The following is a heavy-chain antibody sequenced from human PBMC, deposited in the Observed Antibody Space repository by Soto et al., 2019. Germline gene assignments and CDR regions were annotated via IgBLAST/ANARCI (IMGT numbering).Heavy chain of an antibody. D-gene: IGHD3-10*01. CDR3: AREGYYSGSESYPPPRYYGMDV. CDR2: ISDYNGNT. Sequence: QVQLVQSGAEVKKPGASVKVSCKTSGYIFHNYGISWVRQAPGQGLEWMGWISDYNGNTKYAQKFQGRVTMATDTAARTAYMERRSLRSDDTAVYYCAREGYYSGSESYPPPRYYGMDVWGQGTTVTVSS. CDR1: GYIFHNYG. V-gene: IGHV1-18*01. J-gene: IGHJ6*02.